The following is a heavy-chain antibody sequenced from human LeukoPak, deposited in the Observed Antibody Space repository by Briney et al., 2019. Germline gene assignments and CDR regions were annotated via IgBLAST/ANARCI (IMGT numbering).Heavy chain of an antibody. J-gene: IGHJ4*02. D-gene: IGHD6-13*01. Sequence: SETLSLTCTVSGGSISSSSYYWGWIRQPPGKGLEWIGSIYYSGSTYYNPSLESRVTISVDTSKNQFSLKLSSVTAADTAVYYCARHTAAGTTPFDYWGQGTLVTVSS. CDR2: IYYSGST. V-gene: IGHV4-39*01. CDR3: ARHTAAGTTPFDY. CDR1: GGSISSSSYY.